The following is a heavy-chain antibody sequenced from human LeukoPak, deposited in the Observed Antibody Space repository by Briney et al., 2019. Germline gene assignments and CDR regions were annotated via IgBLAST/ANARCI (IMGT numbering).Heavy chain of an antibody. J-gene: IGHJ6*03. CDR2: IKQDGSEK. CDR3: ARSDGDYVWGSYRSYYMDV. Sequence: PGGSLRLSCAASGFTFSSYWMSWVRQAPGKGLEWVANIKQDGSEKYYVDSVKGRFTISRDNAKNSLYLQMNSLRAEDTAVYYCARSDGDYVWGSYRSYYMDVWGKGTTVTVSS. CDR1: GFTFSSYW. V-gene: IGHV3-7*01. D-gene: IGHD3-16*02.